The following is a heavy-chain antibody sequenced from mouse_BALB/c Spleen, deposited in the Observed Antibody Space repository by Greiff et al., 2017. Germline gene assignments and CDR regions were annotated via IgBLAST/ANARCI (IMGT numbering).Heavy chain of an antibody. V-gene: IGHV5-2*01. Sequence: EVQGVESGGGLVQPGESLKLSCESNEYEFPSHDMSWVRKTPEKRLELVAAINSDGGSTYYPDTMERRFIISRDNTKKTLYLQMSSLRSEDTALYYCARPITTVVATRYFDVWGAGTTVTVSS. J-gene: IGHJ1*01. CDR3: ARPITTVVATRYFDV. D-gene: IGHD1-1*01. CDR2: INSDGGST. CDR1: EYEFPSHD.